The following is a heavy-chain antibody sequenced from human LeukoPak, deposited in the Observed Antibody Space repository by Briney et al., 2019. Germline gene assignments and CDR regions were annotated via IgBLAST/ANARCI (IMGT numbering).Heavy chain of an antibody. Sequence: PGGSLRLSCAASGFTFSSYAMSWVRQAPGKGLEWVSAISASGVSTYYADSVKGRFTISRDNSKNTLFLQMNSLRAEDTAVYYCAKGGRAAGNDYFDYWGQGTLVTVSS. CDR1: GFTFSSYA. CDR3: AKGGRAAGNDYFDY. CDR2: ISASGVST. J-gene: IGHJ4*02. V-gene: IGHV3-23*01. D-gene: IGHD6-13*01.